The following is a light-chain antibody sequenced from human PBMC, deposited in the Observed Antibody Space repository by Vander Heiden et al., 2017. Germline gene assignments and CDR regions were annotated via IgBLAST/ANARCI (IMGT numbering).Light chain of an antibody. CDR2: DDS. V-gene: IGLV3-21*02. CDR1: NIGRES. CDR3: QVWDSDNDHVV. J-gene: IGLJ2*01. Sequence: YVLTQPPSVSVPPRQMARITCGGNNIGRESVHWHQQKPGQAPVLVVYDDSDRPSGIPERFSGSNSGNTATLTISRVEAGDEADYYCQVWDSDNDHVVFGGGTKLTVL.